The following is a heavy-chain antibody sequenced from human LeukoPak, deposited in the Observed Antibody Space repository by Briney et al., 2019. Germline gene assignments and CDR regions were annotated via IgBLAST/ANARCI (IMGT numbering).Heavy chain of an antibody. J-gene: IGHJ5*02. CDR1: GYTFTGYY. CDR2: INPNSGGT. D-gene: IGHD6-13*01. Sequence: GASVKVSCKASGYTFTGYYMHWERQAPGQGLEWMGWINPNSGGTNYAQKFQGRVTMTRDTSISTAYMELSRLRSDDTAVYYCARIRVAAAGYFNWFDPWGQGTLVTVSS. V-gene: IGHV1-2*02. CDR3: ARIRVAAAGYFNWFDP.